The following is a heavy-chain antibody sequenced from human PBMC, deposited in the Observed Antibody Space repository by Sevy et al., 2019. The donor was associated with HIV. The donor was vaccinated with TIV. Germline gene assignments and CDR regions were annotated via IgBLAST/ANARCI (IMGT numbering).Heavy chain of an antibody. CDR1: GGTFSSYA. CDR3: AREVAVVVVAATRVNWFDP. CDR2: IIPIFGTA. V-gene: IGHV1-69*06. D-gene: IGHD2-15*01. J-gene: IGHJ5*02. Sequence: ASVKVSCKASGGTFSSYAISWVRQALGQGLEWMGGIIPIFGTANYAQKFQGRVTITADKSTSTAYMELSSLRSEDTAVYYCAREVAVVVVAATRVNWFDPWGQGTLVTVSS.